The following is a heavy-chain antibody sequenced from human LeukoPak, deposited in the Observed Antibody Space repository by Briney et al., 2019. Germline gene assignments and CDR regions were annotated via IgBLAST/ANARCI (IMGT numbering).Heavy chain of an antibody. CDR3: ARSHYYYDSSGYYYAESHDY. V-gene: IGHV1-69*13. CDR1: GGTFSSYA. D-gene: IGHD3-22*01. J-gene: IGHJ4*02. CDR2: IIPIFGTA. Sequence: GASVKVSCKASGGTFSSYAISWVRQAPGQGLEWMGVIIPIFGTANYAQKFQGRVTITADESTSTAYMELSSLRSEDTAVYYCARSHYYYDSSGYYYAESHDYWGQGTLVTVSS.